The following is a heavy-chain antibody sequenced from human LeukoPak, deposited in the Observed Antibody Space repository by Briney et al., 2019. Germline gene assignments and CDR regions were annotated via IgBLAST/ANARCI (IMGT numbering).Heavy chain of an antibody. Sequence: GRSLSPSCAVSGFTFADYTMRWGRQAPGEGLEWGSLISWDGGSTYYADSVKGRFTISKDNSKTSLYLQMNSLRTEDTALDYCSRDSQVDAIPDYYYGMDGWCQGTTVIVS. CDR2: ISWDGGST. CDR3: SRDSQVDAIPDYYYGMDG. D-gene: IGHD2-8*01. V-gene: IGHV3-43*01. J-gene: IGHJ6*02. CDR1: GFTFADYT.